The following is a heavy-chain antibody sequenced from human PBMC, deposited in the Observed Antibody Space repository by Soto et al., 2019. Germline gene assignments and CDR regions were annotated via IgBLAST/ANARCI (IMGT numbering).Heavy chain of an antibody. CDR2: ISSSSSTI. CDR3: ARTHDYGGNALFWYYYGMDV. D-gene: IGHD4-17*01. Sequence: GGSLRLSCAASGFTFSSYSMNWVRQAPGKGLEWVSYISSSSSTIYYADSVKGRFTISRDNAKNSLYLQMNSLRDEDTAVYYCARTHDYGGNALFWYYYGMDVWGQGTTVTVSS. CDR1: GFTFSSYS. V-gene: IGHV3-48*02. J-gene: IGHJ6*02.